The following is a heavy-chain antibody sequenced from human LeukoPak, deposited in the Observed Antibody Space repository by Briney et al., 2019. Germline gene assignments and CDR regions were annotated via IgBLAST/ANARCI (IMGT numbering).Heavy chain of an antibody. Sequence: SETPSLTCTVSGGSISSHYWSWIRQPPGKGLEWIGYIYYSGSTNYNPSLKSRVTISVDTSKNQFSLKLSSVTAADTAVYYCARGGDGNYENWFDPWGQGTLVTVSS. CDR2: IYYSGST. CDR1: GGSISSHY. J-gene: IGHJ5*02. D-gene: IGHD3-22*01. CDR3: ARGGDGNYENWFDP. V-gene: IGHV4-59*11.